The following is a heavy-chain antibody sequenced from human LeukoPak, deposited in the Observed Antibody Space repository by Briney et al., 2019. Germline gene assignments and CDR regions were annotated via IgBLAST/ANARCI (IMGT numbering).Heavy chain of an antibody. CDR3: AKGAYDYIEIGYFDS. J-gene: IGHJ4*02. D-gene: IGHD5-12*01. CDR1: GFTSTKYA. CDR2: LIGSSGST. V-gene: IGHV3-23*01. Sequence: GGSLRLSCTASGFTSTKYAMNWVRQVPGKGLEWVSVLIGSSGSTDYADSVKGWFTISRDNSKNTVFLQMNSLRAEDTAIYYCAKGAYDYIEIGYFDSWGQGTLVTVSS.